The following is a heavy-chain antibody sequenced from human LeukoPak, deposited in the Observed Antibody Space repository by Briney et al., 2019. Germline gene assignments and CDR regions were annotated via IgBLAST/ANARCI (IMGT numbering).Heavy chain of an antibody. V-gene: IGHV4-38-2*02. CDR3: ARVGYDSSGYYPQYYYMDV. Sequence: SETLSLTCTVSGYSISTGYYWDWIRQPPGKGLEWIGTFYHGGSTYYNPSLKSRVTISVDTSKNQFSLKLSSVTAADTAVYYCARVGYDSSGYYPQYYYMDVWGKGTTVTISS. D-gene: IGHD3-22*01. CDR1: GYSISTGYY. CDR2: FYHGGST. J-gene: IGHJ6*03.